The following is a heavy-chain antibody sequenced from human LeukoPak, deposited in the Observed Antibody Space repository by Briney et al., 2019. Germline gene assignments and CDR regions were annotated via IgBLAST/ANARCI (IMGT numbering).Heavy chain of an antibody. CDR3: ARILIVVVPAAISLDAFDI. CDR1: GGSISSSSYY. Sequence: PSETLSLTCTVSGGSISSSSYYWGWIRQPPGKGLEWIGSFYYSGSTYYNPSLKSRVTISVDTSKNQFSLKLSSVTAADTAVYYCARILIVVVPAAISLDAFDIWGQGTMVTVSS. J-gene: IGHJ3*02. V-gene: IGHV4-39*01. D-gene: IGHD2-2*01. CDR2: FYYSGST.